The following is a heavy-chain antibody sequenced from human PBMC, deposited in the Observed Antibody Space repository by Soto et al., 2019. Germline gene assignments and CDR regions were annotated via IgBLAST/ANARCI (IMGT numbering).Heavy chain of an antibody. CDR1: GFTFSSYG. D-gene: IGHD6-19*01. J-gene: IGHJ4*02. CDR3: ARESSGWNKNDX. CDR2: MWYDGSNE. Sequence: PGGSLRLSCAASGFTFSSYGMHWVRQAPGKGLEWVAVMWYDGSNEYYADSVKGRFTISRDNSKNTLFLQMNSLRAEDTFVYHCARESSGWNKNDXWGQGTLVTVSS. V-gene: IGHV3-33*01.